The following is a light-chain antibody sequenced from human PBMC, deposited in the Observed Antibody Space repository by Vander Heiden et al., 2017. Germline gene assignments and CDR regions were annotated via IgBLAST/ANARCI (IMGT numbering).Light chain of an antibody. CDR1: SSNIGAAYD. V-gene: IGLV1-40*01. CDR3: QSYDSGLRGVV. J-gene: IGLJ2*01. CDR2: GNS. Sequence: SVLTQPPSVSGAPGQRVTISCTGSSSNIGAAYDVHWYQQFPGTAPKLLIYGNSNRPSGVPDRFSGSKSGTSASLAITGLQAEDEADYYCQSYDSGLRGVVFGGGTKLTVL.